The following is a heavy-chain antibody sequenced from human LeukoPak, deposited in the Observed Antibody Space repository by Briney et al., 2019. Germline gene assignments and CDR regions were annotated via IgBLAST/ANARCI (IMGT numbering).Heavy chain of an antibody. V-gene: IGHV3-30*02. D-gene: IGHD6-19*01. CDR2: IRYDGSNK. J-gene: IGHJ4*02. Sequence: GGSLRLSCAAAGFTFSSYGMHWVRQAPGKGLEWVAFIRYDGSNKYYADSVKGRFTISRDNSKNTLYLQMNSLRAEDTAVYYCASETRRWLVFDYWGQGTLVTVSS. CDR1: GFTFSSYG. CDR3: ASETRRWLVFDY.